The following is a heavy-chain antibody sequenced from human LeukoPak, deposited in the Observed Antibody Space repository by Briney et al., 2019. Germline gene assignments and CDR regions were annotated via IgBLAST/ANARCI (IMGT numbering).Heavy chain of an antibody. D-gene: IGHD2-15*01. Sequence: SETLSLTCTVSGGSISSSSYYWGWIRQPPGKGLEWIGSIYYSGSTYYNPSLKSRVTISVDTSKNQFSLKLSSVTAADTAVYYCARHFPGVVVVAALGYWGQGTLVTVS. V-gene: IGHV4-39*01. CDR3: ARHFPGVVVVAALGY. J-gene: IGHJ4*02. CDR2: IYYSGST. CDR1: GGSISSSSYY.